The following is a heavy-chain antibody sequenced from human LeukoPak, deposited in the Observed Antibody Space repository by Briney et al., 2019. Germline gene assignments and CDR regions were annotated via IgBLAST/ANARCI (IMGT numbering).Heavy chain of an antibody. CDR3: AKVGPGLGPTVYDILTGYQTAYYYYGMDV. CDR2: ISGSGGST. D-gene: IGHD3-9*01. CDR1: GFTFSSYA. Sequence: GGSLRLSCAASGFTFSSYAMSWVRQAPGKGLEWVSAISGSGGSTDYADSVKGRFTISRDNSKNTLYLQMNSLRAEDTAVYYCAKVGPGLGPTVYDILTGYQTAYYYYGMDVWGQGTTVTVSS. V-gene: IGHV3-23*01. J-gene: IGHJ6*02.